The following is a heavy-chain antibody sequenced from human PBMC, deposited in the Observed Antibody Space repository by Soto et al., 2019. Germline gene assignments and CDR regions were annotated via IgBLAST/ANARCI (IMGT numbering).Heavy chain of an antibody. CDR3: ARGFTWGTYYYDDSGFLYFDS. CDR1: GGSFSGHY. D-gene: IGHD3-22*01. CDR2: INPSGST. Sequence: PSETLSLTCAVYGGSFSGHYCSWIRQPPGKGLEWIGEINPSGSTKYNPSLKSRVTISVDTSKNQFSLKLSSVTAADTAVYYCARGFTWGTYYYDDSGFLYFDSWGQGTLVTVSS. V-gene: IGHV4-34*01. J-gene: IGHJ4*02.